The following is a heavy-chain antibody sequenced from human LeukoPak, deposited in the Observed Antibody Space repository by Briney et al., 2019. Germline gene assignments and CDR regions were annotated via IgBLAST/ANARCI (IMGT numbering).Heavy chain of an antibody. J-gene: IGHJ5*02. CDR1: GGTFSSYA. CDR2: IIPIFGTA. D-gene: IGHD1-7*01. V-gene: IGHV1-69*05. CDR3: AGRYNWNYGRPFDP. Sequence: GSSVKVSCKASGGTFSSYAISWVRQAPGQGLEWMGGIIPIFGTANYAQKFQGRVTITTDESTSTAYMELSSLRSEDTAVYYCAGRYNWNYGRPFDPWGQGTLVTVSS.